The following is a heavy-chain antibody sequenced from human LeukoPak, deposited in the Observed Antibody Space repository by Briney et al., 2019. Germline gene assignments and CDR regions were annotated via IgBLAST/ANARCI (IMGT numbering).Heavy chain of an antibody. D-gene: IGHD3-22*01. V-gene: IGHV3-11*01. Sequence: PGGSLRLSCAASGFTFSDYYMSWIRQAPGKGLEWVSYISSGGNTIYYADSVKGRFTISRDNAKNSLYLQLNSLRAEDTAVYYCARSGTTYYYDSGSRIWGQGTMVTVSS. J-gene: IGHJ3*02. CDR2: ISSGGNTI. CDR1: GFTFSDYY. CDR3: ARSGTTYYYDSGSRI.